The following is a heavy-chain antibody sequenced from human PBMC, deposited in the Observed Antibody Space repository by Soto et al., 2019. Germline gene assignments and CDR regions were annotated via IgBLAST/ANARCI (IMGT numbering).Heavy chain of an antibody. CDR2: MNPNSGNT. Sequence: ASVKVSCKAAGYTFTSYDINWVRQATGQGLEWMGWMNPNSGNTGYEQKFQGRVTMTRNTSISTAYKELSSLRSEDTAVYYCARGNDIGRFLEWLPITYYYYGMDVWGQGTTVTVSS. V-gene: IGHV1-8*01. CDR1: GYTFTSYD. CDR3: ARGNDIGRFLEWLPITYYYYGMDV. J-gene: IGHJ6*02. D-gene: IGHD3-3*01.